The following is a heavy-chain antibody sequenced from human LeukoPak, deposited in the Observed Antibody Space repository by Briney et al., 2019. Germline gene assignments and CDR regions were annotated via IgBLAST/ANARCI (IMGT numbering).Heavy chain of an antibody. CDR2: IKSKTDGGTT. D-gene: IGHD3-10*01. Sequence: PGGSLRLSCAASGFTFSNAWMSWVRQAPGKGLEWVGRIKSKTDGGTTDYAAPVKGRFTISRDDSKNTLYLQMNSLKTEDTAVYYCTTSVGLWFGELGVYWGQGTLVTVSS. J-gene: IGHJ4*02. CDR1: GFTFSNAW. V-gene: IGHV3-15*01. CDR3: TTSVGLWFGELGVY.